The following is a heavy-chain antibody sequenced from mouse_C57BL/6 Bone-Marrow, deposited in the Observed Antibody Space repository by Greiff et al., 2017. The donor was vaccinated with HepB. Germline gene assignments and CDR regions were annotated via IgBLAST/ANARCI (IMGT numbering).Heavy chain of an antibody. D-gene: IGHD1-1*01. V-gene: IGHV3-6*01. CDR3: ARGTVVATPYAMDY. J-gene: IGHJ4*01. CDR2: ISYDGSN. Sequence: EVHLVESGPGLVKPSQSLSLTCSVTGYSITSGYYWNWIRQFPGNKLEWMGYISYDGSNNYNPSLKNRISITRDTSKNQFFLKLNSVTTEDTATYYCARGTVVATPYAMDYWGQGTSVTVSS. CDR1: GYSITSGYY.